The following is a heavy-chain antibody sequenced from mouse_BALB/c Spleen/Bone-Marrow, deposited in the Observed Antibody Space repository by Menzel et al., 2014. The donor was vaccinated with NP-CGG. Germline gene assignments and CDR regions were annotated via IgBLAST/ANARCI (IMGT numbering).Heavy chain of an antibody. CDR2: IRNKANGYTT. Sequence: EVKLMESGGGLVQPGGSLRLSCTTSGFTFTDYYMSWVRQPPGKALEWLGFIRNKANGYTTEYSASVKGRFTISRDNSQSILYLQLNTLRAEDSATYYCARDVRHLGYWAQGTTLTVSS. V-gene: IGHV7-3*02. CDR1: GFTFTDYY. CDR3: ARDVRHLGY. J-gene: IGHJ2*01.